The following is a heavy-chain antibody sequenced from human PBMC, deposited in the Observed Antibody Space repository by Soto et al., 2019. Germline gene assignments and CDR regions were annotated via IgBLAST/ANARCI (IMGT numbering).Heavy chain of an antibody. J-gene: IGHJ6*02. CDR1: GYSLTDYY. Sequence: ASVKVSCKASGYSLTDYYIHWLRQAPGQGLEWMGWINPNTGGRNYARRFQGRVTMTRDTSISTAYMELSSLRYDDTATYYCTRTPGYGGFYGMDVWGQGTTVTVSS. V-gene: IGHV1-2*02. CDR2: INPNTGGR. D-gene: IGHD4-17*01. CDR3: TRTPGYGGFYGMDV.